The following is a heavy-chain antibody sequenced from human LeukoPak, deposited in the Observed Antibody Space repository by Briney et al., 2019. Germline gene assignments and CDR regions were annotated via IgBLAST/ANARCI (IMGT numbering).Heavy chain of an antibody. V-gene: IGHV1-18*01. D-gene: IGHD3-10*01. J-gene: IGHJ4*02. CDR2: ISAYNGNT. Sequence: ASVKVSCKASGYTFTSYGISWVRQAPGQGLEWMGWISAYNGNTNYAQKLQGRVTMTRDTSLSTGYMELSSLRSDDTAVYYCARQVGGSFDYWGQGTLVTVSS. CDR3: ARQVGGSFDY. CDR1: GYTFTSYG.